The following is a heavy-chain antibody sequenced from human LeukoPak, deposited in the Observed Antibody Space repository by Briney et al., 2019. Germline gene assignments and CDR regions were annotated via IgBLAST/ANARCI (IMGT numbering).Heavy chain of an antibody. CDR3: ARGTQVRGVIIRA. CDR2: IYYSGST. J-gene: IGHJ5*02. CDR1: GGSISSGGYY. Sequence: SQTLSLTCTVSGGSISSGGYYWSWIRQHPGKGLEWIGYIYYSGSTYYNPSLKSRVTISVDTSKNQFSLKLSSVTAADTAVYYCARGTQVRGVIIRAWGQGTLVTVSS. D-gene: IGHD3-10*01. V-gene: IGHV4-31*03.